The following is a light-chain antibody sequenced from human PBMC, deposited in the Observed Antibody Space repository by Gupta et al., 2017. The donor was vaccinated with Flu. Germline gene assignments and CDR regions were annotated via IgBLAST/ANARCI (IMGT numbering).Light chain of an antibody. CDR2: KAS. CDR3: QRYGSLWT. Sequence: DIHMTQSPSTLSASVGDSVTIPFRASQSMSTWLAWYQQKPGKVHKLLFYKASSLESGVPSRFSGSGSGKEFTITISRLQPDDFAYYYCQRYGSLWTFGQGTRVEIK. V-gene: IGKV1-5*03. J-gene: IGKJ1*01. CDR1: QSMSTW.